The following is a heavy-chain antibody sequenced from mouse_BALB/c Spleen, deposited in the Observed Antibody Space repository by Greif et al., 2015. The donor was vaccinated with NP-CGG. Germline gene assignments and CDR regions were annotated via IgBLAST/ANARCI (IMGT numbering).Heavy chain of an antibody. V-gene: IGHV14-3*02. CDR3: ASITTATREFAY. CDR2: IDPANGNT. J-gene: IGHJ3*01. D-gene: IGHD1-2*01. Sequence: EVQLQESGAELVKPGASVKLSCTASGFNIKDTYMHWVKQRPEQGLEWIGRIDPANGNTKYDPKSQGKATITADTSSNTAYLQLSSLTSEDTAVYYCASITTATREFAYWGQGTLVTVSA. CDR1: GFNIKDTY.